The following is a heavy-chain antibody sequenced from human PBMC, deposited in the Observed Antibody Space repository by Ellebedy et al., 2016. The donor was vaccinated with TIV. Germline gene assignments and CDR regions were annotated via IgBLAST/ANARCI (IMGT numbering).Heavy chain of an antibody. D-gene: IGHD6-19*01. CDR3: ARKPLIAVAGNGAISCWFDP. Sequence: MPSETLSLTCTVSGGSIRSSSYYWGWIRQPPGKGLEWIGSIYYSGSTYYNPSLESRVTISGDTSRNQFSLKVTSVTAADTAAYYCARKPLIAVAGNGAISCWFDPWGQGILVTVSS. J-gene: IGHJ5*02. CDR1: GGSIRSSSYY. V-gene: IGHV4-39*01. CDR2: IYYSGST.